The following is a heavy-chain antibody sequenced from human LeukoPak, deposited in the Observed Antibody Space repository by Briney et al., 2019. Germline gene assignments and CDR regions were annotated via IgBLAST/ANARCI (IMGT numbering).Heavy chain of an antibody. CDR1: GFTFSNYN. Sequence: PGGSLRLSCEASGFTFSNYNMNWVRQAPGQRLEWVSSITSSSSYAFYADSVKGRFTISRDNAQNSLYLQMNSLRAEDTAVYYCARGSSNIAARNNWFDPWGQGTLVTVSS. V-gene: IGHV3-21*01. J-gene: IGHJ5*02. D-gene: IGHD6-6*01. CDR2: ITSSSSYA. CDR3: ARGSSNIAARNNWFDP.